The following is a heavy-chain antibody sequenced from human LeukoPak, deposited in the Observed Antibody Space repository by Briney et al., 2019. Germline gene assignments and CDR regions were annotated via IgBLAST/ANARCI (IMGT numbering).Heavy chain of an antibody. J-gene: IGHJ5*02. Sequence: GGSLRLSCAASGFTFSGYWMHWARQAPGKGLVWVACIKGDGSDTGYADSVKGRFTISRDNAKNMLYLQMNSLRVEDTAVYYCARDARNKGFDPWGQGTLVTVSA. CDR3: ARDARNKGFDP. V-gene: IGHV3-74*01. D-gene: IGHD1/OR15-1a*01. CDR1: GFTFSGYW. CDR2: IKGDGSDT.